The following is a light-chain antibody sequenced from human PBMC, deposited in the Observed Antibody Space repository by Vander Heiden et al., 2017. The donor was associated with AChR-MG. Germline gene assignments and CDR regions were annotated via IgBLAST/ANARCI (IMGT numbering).Light chain of an antibody. CDR2: EVV. CDR3: TSYAGRNNFVV. CDR1: ISDVGAYNY. V-gene: IGLV2-8*01. Sequence: QSALTQPPSASGSPGQPVTISCTGPISDVGAYNYVSWYQHHPGEAPKLLIYEVVKRPSGVPDRFSGSKSGDTASLTVSGLQADDEADYYCTSYAGRNNFVVFGGGTKLTVL. J-gene: IGLJ2*01.